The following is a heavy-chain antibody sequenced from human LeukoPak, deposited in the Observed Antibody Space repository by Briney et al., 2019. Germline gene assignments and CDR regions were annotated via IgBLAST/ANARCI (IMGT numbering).Heavy chain of an antibody. Sequence: PSETLSLTCAVYGGSFSGYYWSWIRQPPGKGLEWVGEINHSGSSNNTPSLKTRDSISIDSSENQFSLKLSSVTVPNTAVYYCARTMVVRKLELGYEILTGYQVYWGQGALVTVSS. CDR1: GGSFSGYY. CDR3: ARTMVVRKLELGYEILTGYQVY. V-gene: IGHV4-34*04. J-gene: IGHJ4*02. D-gene: IGHD3-9*01. CDR2: INHSGSS.